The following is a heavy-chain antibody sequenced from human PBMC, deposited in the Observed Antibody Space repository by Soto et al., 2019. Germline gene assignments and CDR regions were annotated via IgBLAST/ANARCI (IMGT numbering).Heavy chain of an antibody. CDR1: GYTFTSYG. Sequence: GASVNVSCKASGYTFTSYGISWVRQAPGQGLEWMGWISAYNGNTNYAQKLQGRVTMTTGTSTSTAYMELRSLRSDDTAVYYCARDFYDILTGYSLRWFDSWGQGTLVTVSS. D-gene: IGHD3-9*01. J-gene: IGHJ5*01. CDR2: ISAYNGNT. CDR3: ARDFYDILTGYSLRWFDS. V-gene: IGHV1-18*01.